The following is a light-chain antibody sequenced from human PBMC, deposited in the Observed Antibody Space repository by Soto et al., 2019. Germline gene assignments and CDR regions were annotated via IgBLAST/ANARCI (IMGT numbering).Light chain of an antibody. CDR2: DVT. J-gene: IGLJ3*02. CDR3: CSYAGSYFWV. Sequence: QSVLTQPRSVSGSPGQSVTISCTGTSSDVGGYDYVYWYQQHPGKAPKRMIYDVTKRPSGVPDRFSGSKSGNTGSLTISGLQAEDEADYHCCSYAGSYFWVFGGGTKLTVL. CDR1: SSDVGGYDY. V-gene: IGLV2-11*01.